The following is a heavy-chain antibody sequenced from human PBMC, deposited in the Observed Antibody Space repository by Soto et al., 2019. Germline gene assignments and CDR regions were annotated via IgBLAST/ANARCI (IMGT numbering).Heavy chain of an antibody. CDR3: SHSPNCVPLDP. J-gene: IGHJ5*02. CDR2: IKSKTDGGTT. V-gene: IGHV3-15*07. CDR1: GVTLTNVW. Sequence: PGGSLRLSCAVSGVTLTNVWMNWVRQAPGKGPEWVGRIKSKTDGGTTDYAAPVKGRFTISRDDSENTLYLQMNSLKTEDTAMYYCSHSPNCVPLDPWGQGTLVTVSS. D-gene: IGHD1-1*01.